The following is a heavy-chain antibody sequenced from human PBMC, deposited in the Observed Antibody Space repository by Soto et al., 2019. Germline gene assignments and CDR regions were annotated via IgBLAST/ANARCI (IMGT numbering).Heavy chain of an antibody. CDR1: GFTFSSYS. J-gene: IGHJ6*02. CDR3: ARDAPPYDFWSGYYTHYYYYGMDV. CDR2: ISSSSSYI. D-gene: IGHD3-3*01. Sequence: PGGSLRLSCAASGFTFSSYSMNWVRQAPGKGLEWVSSISSSSSYIYYADSVKGRFTISRDNAKNSLYLQMNSLRAEDTAVYYCARDAPPYDFWSGYYTHYYYYGMDVWGQGTTVTVSS. V-gene: IGHV3-21*01.